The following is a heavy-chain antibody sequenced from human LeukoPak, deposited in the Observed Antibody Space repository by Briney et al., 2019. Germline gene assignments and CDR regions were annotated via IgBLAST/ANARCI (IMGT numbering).Heavy chain of an antibody. CDR3: ATYSEAGYYYYYGMDV. CDR2: INPSGGST. Sequence: GASVTASCTASGYTFTSYYMHWVRQPPGQGLEGMGIINPSGGSTSYAQKFQGRVTMTRDTSTSTVYMELSSLRSEDTAVYYCATYSEAGYYYYYGMDVWGKGTTVTVSS. D-gene: IGHD2-15*01. J-gene: IGHJ6*04. V-gene: IGHV1-46*01. CDR1: GYTFTSYY.